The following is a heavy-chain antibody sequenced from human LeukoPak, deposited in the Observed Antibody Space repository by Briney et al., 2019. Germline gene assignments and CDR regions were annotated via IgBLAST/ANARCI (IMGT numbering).Heavy chain of an antibody. CDR3: AKGYSGYDWSLVDY. V-gene: IGHV3-23*01. J-gene: IGHJ4*02. D-gene: IGHD5-12*01. Sequence: GGSLRLSCAASGFTFSSYAMSWVRQAPGKGLEWVSSISGSGGNTYYPESVKGRFTISRDNSKNTLYLQMNSLRAEDTAVYYCAKGYSGYDWSLVDYWGQGTLVTVSS. CDR2: ISGSGGNT. CDR1: GFTFSSYA.